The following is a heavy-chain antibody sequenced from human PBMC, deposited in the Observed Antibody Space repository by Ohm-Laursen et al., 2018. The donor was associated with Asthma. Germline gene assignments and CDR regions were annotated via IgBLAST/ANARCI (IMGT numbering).Heavy chain of an antibody. D-gene: IGHD6-13*01. CDR1: GFTFSTYG. CDR2: IWYDGSNK. CDR3: AREYASSWYPCFDY. Sequence: SLRLSCTASGFTFSTYGMHWVRQAPGTGLEWVALIWYDGSNKYYADSVKGRFTISRDNSKNTLYLQMNSLRPEDTAVYYCAREYASSWYPCFDYWGQGTLVTVSS. V-gene: IGHV3-33*08. J-gene: IGHJ4*02.